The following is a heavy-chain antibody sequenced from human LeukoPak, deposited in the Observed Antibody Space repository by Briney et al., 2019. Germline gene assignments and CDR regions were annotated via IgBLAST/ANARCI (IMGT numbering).Heavy chain of an antibody. Sequence: AGSLRLSCVASGFTFSSYWRHWVRQAPGKGLVWVSRINSDGYSTTYADSVKGRLTISRDNAKNTVYLQMNSLRAEDTAVYYCARDRRGYSGYDPGWFDPWGQGTLVTVSS. CDR2: INSDGYST. CDR3: ARDRRGYSGYDPGWFDP. J-gene: IGHJ5*02. D-gene: IGHD5-12*01. CDR1: GFTFSSYW. V-gene: IGHV3-74*01.